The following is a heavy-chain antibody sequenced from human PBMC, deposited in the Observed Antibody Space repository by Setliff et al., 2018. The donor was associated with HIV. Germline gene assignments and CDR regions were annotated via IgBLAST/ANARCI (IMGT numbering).Heavy chain of an antibody. CDR2: INHSGST. CDR1: GGSISSGSYY. J-gene: IGHJ6*02. D-gene: IGHD3-22*01. V-gene: IGHV4-39*02. CDR3: ARGPRITLIEVVTSDYYYGMDV. Sequence: SETLSLTCTVSGGSISSGSYYWSWIRQPPGKGLEWIGSINHSGSTNYNPSLKSRVTISVDASKNHFSLKVSSVTAADTAVYYCARGPRITLIEVVTSDYYYGMDVWGQGTTVTVSS.